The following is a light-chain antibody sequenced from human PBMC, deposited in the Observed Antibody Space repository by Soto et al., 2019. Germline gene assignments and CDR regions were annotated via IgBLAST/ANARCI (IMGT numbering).Light chain of an antibody. Sequence: EIVMTQSPATLSVSPGEGATLSCRASQSVSSNLAWYQQKPGQAPRLLILGASTRATGIPARFSGSGSGTEFNLTISSLQSEDFAVYYCQQYNNWPPYSFGQGTKLEIK. CDR2: GAS. CDR3: QQYNNWPPYS. CDR1: QSVSSN. V-gene: IGKV3D-15*01. J-gene: IGKJ2*03.